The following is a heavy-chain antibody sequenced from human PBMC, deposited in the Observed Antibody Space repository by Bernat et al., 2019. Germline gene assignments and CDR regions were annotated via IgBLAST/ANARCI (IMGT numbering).Heavy chain of an antibody. CDR2: IKQDGSEE. CDR3: ARDCSGGSCFDY. J-gene: IGHJ4*02. Sequence: EVQLVESGGGLVQPGGSLRLSCVASGFTFSSYWMSWVRQAPGKGLEWVANIKQDGSEEFFVDSVKGRFTISRDNSKNTLYLQMNSLRAEDTAVYYCARDCSGGSCFDYWGQGTLVTVSS. CDR1: GFTFSSYW. V-gene: IGHV3-7*01. D-gene: IGHD2-15*01.